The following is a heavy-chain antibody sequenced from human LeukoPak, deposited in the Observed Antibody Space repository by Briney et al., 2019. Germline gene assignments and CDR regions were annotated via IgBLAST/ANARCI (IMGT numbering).Heavy chain of an antibody. Sequence: SETLSLTCTVSGGSIISSDYHWGWVRQPPGKGLEWTGTISYSGNTDYNPSLRSRVTISVDTSNNQFSLRLGSVTAADTAVYHCARHCCSGPAKRVFDIWGQGTMVTVSS. CDR3: ARHCCSGPAKRVFDI. V-gene: IGHV4-39*01. J-gene: IGHJ3*02. D-gene: IGHD2-15*01. CDR1: GGSIISSDYH. CDR2: ISYSGNT.